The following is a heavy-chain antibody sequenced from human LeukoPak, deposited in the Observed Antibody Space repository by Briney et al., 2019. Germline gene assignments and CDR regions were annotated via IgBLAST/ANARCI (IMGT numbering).Heavy chain of an antibody. Sequence: ASVKVSCKASGYTLTSYGISWVRQAPGQGPEWMGWISAYNGNTNYAQKLQGRVTMTTDTSTSTAYMELRSLRSDDTAVYYCARPRYSGSSFYFDYWGQGTLVTVSS. D-gene: IGHD6-6*01. CDR3: ARPRYSGSSFYFDY. J-gene: IGHJ4*02. CDR1: GYTLTSYG. CDR2: ISAYNGNT. V-gene: IGHV1-18*01.